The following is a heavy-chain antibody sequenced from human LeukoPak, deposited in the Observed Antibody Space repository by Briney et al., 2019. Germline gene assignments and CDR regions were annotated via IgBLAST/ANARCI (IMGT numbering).Heavy chain of an antibody. CDR2: IYTSGST. J-gene: IGHJ6*02. CDR1: GGSISSGSYY. Sequence: SQTLSLTCTVSGGSISSGSYYWSWIRQPAGTGLEWIGRIYTSGSTNYNPSLKSRVTTSVDTSKNQFSLKLSSVTAADTAVYYCARGGYSSGWSPIDYYYYYGMDVWGQGTTVTVSS. CDR3: ARGGYSSGWSPIDYYYYYGMDV. V-gene: IGHV4-61*02. D-gene: IGHD6-19*01.